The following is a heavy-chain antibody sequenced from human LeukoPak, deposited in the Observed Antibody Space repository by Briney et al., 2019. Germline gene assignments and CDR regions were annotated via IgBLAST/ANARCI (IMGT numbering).Heavy chain of an antibody. CDR1: GYTFPSFW. J-gene: IGHJ4*02. V-gene: IGHV5-51*01. Sequence: GASLKISCQGSGYTFPSFWIAWVRQVPGKGIEYMGIIFPPDSTTTHSPSFQGQFTMSVDKSISTAYLQWSSLNASDTAMYYCARRGGAADFDYWGQGTLVTVSS. D-gene: IGHD3-16*01. CDR2: IFPPDSTT. CDR3: ARRGGAADFDY.